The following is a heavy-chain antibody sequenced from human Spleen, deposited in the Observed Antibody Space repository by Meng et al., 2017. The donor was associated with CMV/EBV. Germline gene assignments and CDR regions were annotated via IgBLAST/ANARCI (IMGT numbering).Heavy chain of an antibody. J-gene: IGHJ4*02. Sequence: VSGDTFTGYSMHWVRQAPGQGLEWMGWVHPASGGAKYAQTFQGWVTMTRDTSISTAYMELSRLRSDDTAVYYCARDRTYSGSYPDYWGQGTLVTVSS. D-gene: IGHD1-26*01. CDR2: VHPASGGA. CDR1: GDTFTGYS. CDR3: ARDRTYSGSYPDY. V-gene: IGHV1-2*04.